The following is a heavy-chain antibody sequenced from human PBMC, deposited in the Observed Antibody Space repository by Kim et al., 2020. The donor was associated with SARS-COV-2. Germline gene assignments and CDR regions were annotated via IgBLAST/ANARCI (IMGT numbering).Heavy chain of an antibody. Sequence: GGSLRLSCAASGFTFSSYGMHWVRQAPGKGLEWVAVISYDGSNKYYADSVKGRFTISRDNSKNTLYLQMNSLRAEDTAVYYCAVIQGDSSGYSNDYWGQG. D-gene: IGHD3-22*01. CDR1: GFTFSSYG. V-gene: IGHV3-30*03. J-gene: IGHJ4*02. CDR3: AVIQGDSSGYSNDY. CDR2: ISYDGSNK.